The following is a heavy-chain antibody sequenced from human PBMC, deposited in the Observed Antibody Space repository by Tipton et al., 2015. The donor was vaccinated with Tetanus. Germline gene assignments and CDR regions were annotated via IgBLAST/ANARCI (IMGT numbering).Heavy chain of an antibody. V-gene: IGHV4-34*01. CDR2: INHSGST. Sequence: TLPLTCAVYGGSFSGYYWSWIRQPPGKGLEWIGEINHSGSTNYNPSLKSRVTISVDTSKNQFSLKLSSATAADTAVYYCARVASFPGYYYGSGSLVYWGQGTLVTVSS. D-gene: IGHD3-10*01. CDR3: ARVASFPGYYYGSGSLVY. J-gene: IGHJ4*02. CDR1: GGSFSGYY.